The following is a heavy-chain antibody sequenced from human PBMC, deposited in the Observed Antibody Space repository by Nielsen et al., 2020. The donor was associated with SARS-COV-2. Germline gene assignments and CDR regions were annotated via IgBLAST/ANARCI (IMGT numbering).Heavy chain of an antibody. V-gene: IGHV4-34*01. Sequence: SETLSLTCAVYGGSFSGYYWSWIRQPPGKGLEWIGEINHSGSTNYNPSLKSRVTISVDTSKNQFSLELSSVTAADTAVYYCARDGNYDFWSGSRNYYYYMDDWGKGTTVTVSS. CDR3: ARDGNYDFWSGSRNYYYYMDD. CDR1: GGSFSGYY. J-gene: IGHJ6*03. D-gene: IGHD3-3*01. CDR2: INHSGST.